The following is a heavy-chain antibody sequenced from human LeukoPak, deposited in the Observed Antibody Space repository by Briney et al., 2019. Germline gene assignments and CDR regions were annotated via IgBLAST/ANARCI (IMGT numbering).Heavy chain of an antibody. D-gene: IGHD3-3*01. V-gene: IGHV3-21*01. J-gene: IGHJ4*02. CDR2: ISSSSSYI. CDR1: GFTFSSYS. Sequence: GGSLRLSCAASGFTFSSYSMNWVRQALGKGLEWVSSISSSSSYIYYADSVKGRFTISRDNAKNSLYLQMNSLRAEDTAVYYCARGQYYDFWSGYYTCPNLDYWGQGTLVTVSS. CDR3: ARGQYYDFWSGYYTCPNLDY.